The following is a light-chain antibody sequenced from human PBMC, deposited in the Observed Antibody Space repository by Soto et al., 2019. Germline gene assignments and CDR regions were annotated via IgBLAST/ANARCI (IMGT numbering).Light chain of an antibody. CDR2: DVT. V-gene: IGLV2-14*03. CDR1: SSDVGGYNY. Sequence: QSVLTQPASVSGSPGQSIAISCTGTSSDVGGYNYISWYQQHPGRGPKLMIYDVTNRPSGVSDRFSASKSGNTASLTISGLQPDDEADYYCSSYSSSSTVRYVFGTGTKLTVL. CDR3: SSYSSSSTVRYV. J-gene: IGLJ1*01.